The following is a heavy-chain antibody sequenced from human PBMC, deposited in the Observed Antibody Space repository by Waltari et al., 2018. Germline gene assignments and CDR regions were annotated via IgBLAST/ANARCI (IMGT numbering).Heavy chain of an antibody. J-gene: IGHJ6*03. CDR3: ARIGSSPYYYYYYMDV. D-gene: IGHD6-6*01. V-gene: IGHV4-39*01. CDR2: IYYNGIT. CDR1: GASINTKNFY. Sequence: QLQLQESGPGLVKPSETLSLSCTVSGASINTKNFYSGWIRQPPGKGLQWIGSIYYNGITFYNQSLKSRVTISVDTSQNQFSLKLSSVTAADTAVYYCARIGSSPYYYYYYMDVWGKGTTVTVSS.